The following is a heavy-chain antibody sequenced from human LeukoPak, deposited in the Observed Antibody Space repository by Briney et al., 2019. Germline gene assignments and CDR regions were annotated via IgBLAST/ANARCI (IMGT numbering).Heavy chain of an antibody. J-gene: IGHJ3*02. CDR3: ARAAINDYGDYERGDAFDI. D-gene: IGHD4-17*01. Sequence: SETLSLTCTVSGGSISSYYWSWIRQPPGKGLEWIGYIYYSGSTNYNPSLKSRVTISVDTSKNQFSLKLSSVTAADTAIYYCARAAINDYGDYERGDAFDIWGQGTMVTVSS. CDR2: IYYSGST. CDR1: GGSISSYY. V-gene: IGHV4-59*12.